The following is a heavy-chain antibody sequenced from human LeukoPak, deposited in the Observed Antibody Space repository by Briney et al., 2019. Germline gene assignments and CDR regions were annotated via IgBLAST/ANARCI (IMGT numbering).Heavy chain of an antibody. CDR3: ARGGGTAVADRKSKFDD. Sequence: ASVKVSCKASGYTFTTYYIHWVRQAPGQGLEWMGIVNPSAGSTSYAQKFQGRVTMTRDTSTSTVYMELSSLRSEDTAVYYCARGGGTAVADRKSKFDDWGQGTLVTVS. V-gene: IGHV1-46*01. CDR1: GYTFTTYY. CDR2: VNPSAGST. D-gene: IGHD6-19*01. J-gene: IGHJ4*02.